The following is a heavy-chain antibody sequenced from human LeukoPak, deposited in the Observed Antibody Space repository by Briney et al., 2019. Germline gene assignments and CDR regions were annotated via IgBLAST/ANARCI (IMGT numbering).Heavy chain of an antibody. CDR3: ARVSGSYYGYFDY. Sequence: GGSLRLSCAASGFTFSSYSMNWVRQAPGKGLEWVSYISSSSSTIYYADSVKGRFTISRDNAKNSLYLQMNSLRAEDTAVYYCARVSGSYYGYFDYWGQGTLVTISS. CDR2: ISSSSSTI. CDR1: GFTFSSYS. D-gene: IGHD1-26*01. J-gene: IGHJ4*02. V-gene: IGHV3-48*01.